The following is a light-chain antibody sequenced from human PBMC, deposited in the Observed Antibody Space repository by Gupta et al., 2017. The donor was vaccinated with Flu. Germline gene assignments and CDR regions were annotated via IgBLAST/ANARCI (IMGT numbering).Light chain of an antibody. CDR3: KRDVV. CDR1: SGSIATNY. CDR2: EDN. V-gene: IGLV6-57*01. Sequence: NFMLTRPHSVSESPGKTVTISCTRSSGSIATNYVQWYQQRPGSSPATVIYEDNQRPSQVPDRFSGSIDISSNSASLTISGLKTEDEADDSVKRDVVFGGGTKLTVL. J-gene: IGLJ2*01.